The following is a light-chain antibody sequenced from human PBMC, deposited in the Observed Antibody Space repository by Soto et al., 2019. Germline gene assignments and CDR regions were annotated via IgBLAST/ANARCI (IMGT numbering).Light chain of an antibody. CDR1: QGILNY. V-gene: IGKV1-27*01. CDR3: QRYFRRRRT. CDR2: GAS. J-gene: IGKJ1*01. Sequence: DIQMTQSPSSLSASVGDRVTFTCRASQGILNYVAWYQQKPGKVPSLLIYGASTLHSGVPSRFSGNGCGTDFTHTISNLQPEDVATYYCQRYFRRRRTFGQGTRVDLK.